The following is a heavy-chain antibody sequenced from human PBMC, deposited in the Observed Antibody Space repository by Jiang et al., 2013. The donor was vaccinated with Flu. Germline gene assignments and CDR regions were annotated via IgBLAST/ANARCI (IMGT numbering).Heavy chain of an antibody. D-gene: IGHD2-2*01. CDR3: ARDCSSTSCNNDY. CDR2: IIPILGIA. J-gene: IGHJ4*02. V-gene: IGHV1-69*04. CDR1: YA. Sequence: YAISWVRQAPGQGLEWMGRIIPILGIANYAQKFQGRVTITADKSTSTAYMELSSLRSEDTAVYYCARDCSSTSCNNDYWGQGTLVTVSS.